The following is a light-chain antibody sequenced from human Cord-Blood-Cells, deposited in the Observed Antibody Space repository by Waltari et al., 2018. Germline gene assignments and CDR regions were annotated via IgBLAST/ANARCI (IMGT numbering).Light chain of an antibody. CDR2: EVS. CDR1: SSDVGGYNY. Sequence: QSALTRPPSASGSPGQSVTISCTGTSSDVGGYNYVSWYQQHPGKAPKLMIYEVSKRPSGVPDRFSGSKSGNTASLTVSGLQAEDEADYYCSSYAGSTGVFGTGTKVTVL. CDR3: SSYAGSTGV. J-gene: IGLJ1*01. V-gene: IGLV2-8*01.